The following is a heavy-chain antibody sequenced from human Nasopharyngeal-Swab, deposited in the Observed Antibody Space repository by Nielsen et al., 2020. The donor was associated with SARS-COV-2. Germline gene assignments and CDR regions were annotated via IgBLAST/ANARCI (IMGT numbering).Heavy chain of an antibody. D-gene: IGHD2-2*01. CDR3: ARDQLLGYYFDY. CDR1: GYTFTSYG. CDR2: ISAYNGNT. V-gene: IGHV1-18*01. Sequence: ASVKVSCKASGYTFTSYGISWVRQAPGQGLEWMGWISAYNGNTNYAQKLQGRVTMTTDTSTSTAYMELRSLGSDDTAVYYCARDQLLGYYFDYWGQGTLVTVSS. J-gene: IGHJ4*02.